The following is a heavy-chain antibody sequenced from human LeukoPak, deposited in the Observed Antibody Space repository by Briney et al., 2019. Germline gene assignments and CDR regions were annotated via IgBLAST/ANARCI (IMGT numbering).Heavy chain of an antibody. J-gene: IGHJ6*02. V-gene: IGHV3-66*01. CDR1: GFTFRNYA. CDR3: ARVNYYYYGMDV. Sequence: GGSLRLSCAASGFTFRNYAMSWVRQAPGKGLEWVSVIYSGGSTYYADSVKGRFTISRDNSKNTLYLQMNSLRAEDTAVYYCARVNYYYYGMDVWGQGTTVTVSS. CDR2: IYSGGST.